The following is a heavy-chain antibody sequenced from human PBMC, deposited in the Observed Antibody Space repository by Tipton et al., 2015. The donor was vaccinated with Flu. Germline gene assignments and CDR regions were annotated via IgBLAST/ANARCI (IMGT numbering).Heavy chain of an antibody. J-gene: IGHJ6*02. D-gene: IGHD6-19*01. CDR3: ARSVTYSSGWYSPYYYYGMDV. CDR1: GYTFTSYD. Sequence: QLVQSGAEVKKPGASVKVSCKASGYTFTSYDINWVRQATGQGLEWMGWMNPNSGNTGYAQKFQGRVTITRNTSISTAYMELSSLRSEDTAVYYCARSVTYSSGWYSPYYYYGMDVWGQGTTVTVSS. V-gene: IGHV1-8*03. CDR2: MNPNSGNT.